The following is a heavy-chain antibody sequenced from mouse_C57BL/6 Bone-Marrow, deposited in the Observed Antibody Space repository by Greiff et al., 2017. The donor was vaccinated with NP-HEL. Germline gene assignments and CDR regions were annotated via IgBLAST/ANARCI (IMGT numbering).Heavy chain of an antibody. CDR2: IRSKSNNYAT. Sequence: EVQVVESGGGLVQPKGSLKLSCAASGFSFNTYAMNWVRQAPGKGLEWVARIRSKSNNYATYYADSVKDRFTISRDDSESMLYLQMNNLKTEDTAMYYCVRQTGYSFDYWGQGTTLTVSS. J-gene: IGHJ2*01. V-gene: IGHV10-1*01. D-gene: IGHD2-2*01. CDR1: GFSFNTYA. CDR3: VRQTGYSFDY.